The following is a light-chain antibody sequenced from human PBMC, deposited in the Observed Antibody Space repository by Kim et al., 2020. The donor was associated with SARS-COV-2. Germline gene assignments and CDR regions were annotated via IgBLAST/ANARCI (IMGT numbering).Light chain of an antibody. J-gene: IGKJ3*01. V-gene: IGKV1-9*01. CDR1: QGISSY. Sequence: SLGDSFTTTCRASQGISSYLAWYQQKPGKAPKLLIYAASTLQSGVPSRFSGSGSGTEFTLTISSLQPEDFATYYCQQLNSYPLFTFGPGTKVDIK. CDR3: QQLNSYPLFT. CDR2: AAS.